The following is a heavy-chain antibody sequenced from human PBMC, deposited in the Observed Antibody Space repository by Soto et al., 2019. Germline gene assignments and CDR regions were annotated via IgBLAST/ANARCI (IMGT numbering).Heavy chain of an antibody. V-gene: IGHV1-18*01. CDR2: ISAYNGNT. Sequence: APVKAFCKASGYTFTSYGISWVRQAPGQGLEWMGWISAYNGNTNYAQKLQGRVTMTTDTSTSTAYMELRSLRSDDTAVYYCARDRLAAAKREGLGYWGQGTLVTVSS. CDR1: GYTFTSYG. D-gene: IGHD6-13*01. J-gene: IGHJ4*02. CDR3: ARDRLAAAKREGLGY.